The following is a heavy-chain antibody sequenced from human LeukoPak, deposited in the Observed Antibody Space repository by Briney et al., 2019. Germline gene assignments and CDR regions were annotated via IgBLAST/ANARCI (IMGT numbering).Heavy chain of an antibody. V-gene: IGHV3-23*01. Sequence: GGSLRLSCAASGFTFSTYAMSWVRQAPGKGLEWVSSVLGSGGHTYYAGSVKGRFTISGDNSKNTLYQQMNSLRADDTAVYYCAKDLGYCSDGNCYPGYDTFDIWGRGTVVTVSS. CDR2: VLGSGGHT. D-gene: IGHD2-15*01. CDR3: AKDLGYCSDGNCYPGYDTFDI. J-gene: IGHJ3*02. CDR1: GFTFSTYA.